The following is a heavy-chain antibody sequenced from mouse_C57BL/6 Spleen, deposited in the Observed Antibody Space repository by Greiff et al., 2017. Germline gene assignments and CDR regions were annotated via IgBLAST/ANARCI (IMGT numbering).Heavy chain of an antibody. CDR3: ARQASYYGSIYPNYFDY. D-gene: IGHD1-1*01. Sequence: EVQVVESGGGLVKPGGSLKLSCAASGFTFSDYGMHWVRQAPEKGLEWVAYISSGSSTLYYADTVKGRFTISRDNAKNTLFLQMTSLRSEDTAMYYCARQASYYGSIYPNYFDYWGQGTTLPVSS. CDR1: GFTFSDYG. CDR2: ISSGSSTL. J-gene: IGHJ2*01. V-gene: IGHV5-17*01.